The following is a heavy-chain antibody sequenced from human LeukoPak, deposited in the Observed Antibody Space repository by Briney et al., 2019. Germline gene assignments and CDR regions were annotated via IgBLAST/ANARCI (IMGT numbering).Heavy chain of an antibody. J-gene: IGHJ4*02. CDR3: AKPTLSGYCSGGSCYPALDY. D-gene: IGHD2-15*01. V-gene: IGHV3-30*18. CDR2: ISYDGSNK. CDR1: GFTFSRYS. Sequence: PGGSLRLSCAASGFTFSRYSMNWVRQAPGKGLEWVAVISYDGSNKYYADSVKGRFTISRDNSKNTLYLQMNSLRAEDTAVYYCAKPTLSGYCSGGSCYPALDYWGQGTLVTVSS.